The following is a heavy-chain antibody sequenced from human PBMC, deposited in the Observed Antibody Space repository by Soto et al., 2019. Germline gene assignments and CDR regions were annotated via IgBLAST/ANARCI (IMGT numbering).Heavy chain of an antibody. CDR2: ISGSGGST. Sequence: GGSLRLSCAASGCTFSSYAMSWVRLAPGKGLEWVSAISGSGGSTYYADSVKGRFTISRDNSKNTLFLQMNSLRAEDTAVYYCAKSVQQFYYYYYYMDVWGKGTTVTVSS. CDR3: AKSVQQFYYYYYYMDV. J-gene: IGHJ6*03. V-gene: IGHV3-23*01. D-gene: IGHD1-1*01. CDR1: GCTFSSYA.